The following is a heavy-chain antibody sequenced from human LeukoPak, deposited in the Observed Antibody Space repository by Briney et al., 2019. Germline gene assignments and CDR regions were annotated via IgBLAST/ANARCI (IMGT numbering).Heavy chain of an antibody. V-gene: IGHV1-3*01. D-gene: IGHD2-2*02. CDR1: GYTFTSYA. CDR2: INAGNGNT. J-gene: IGHJ3*02. CDR3: ARDCSSTSCYRAFDI. Sequence: ASVTVSFTASGYTFTSYAMHWVRQAPGQRLEWMGWINAGNGNTKYSQKFQGRVTITRDTSASTAYMELSSLRSEDTAVYYCARDCSSTSCYRAFDIWGQGTMVTVSS.